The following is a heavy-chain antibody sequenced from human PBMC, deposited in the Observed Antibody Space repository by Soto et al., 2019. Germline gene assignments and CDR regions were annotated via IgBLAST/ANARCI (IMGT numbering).Heavy chain of an antibody. D-gene: IGHD5-18*01. V-gene: IGHV1-69*02. CDR3: ARGRGYSYYYYGMDV. CDR1: GGTFSSYT. CDR2: IIPILGIA. Sequence: SVKVSCKASGGTFSSYTISWVRQAPGQGLEWMGRIIPILGIANYAQKFQGRVTITADKSTSTAYMELSSLRSEDTAVYYCARGRGYSYYYYGMDVWGQGTTVTVSS. J-gene: IGHJ6*02.